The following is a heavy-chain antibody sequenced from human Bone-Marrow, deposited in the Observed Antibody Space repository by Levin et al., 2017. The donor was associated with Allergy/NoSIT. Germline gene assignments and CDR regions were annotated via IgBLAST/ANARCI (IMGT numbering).Heavy chain of an antibody. CDR3: ARDFHYDILTGYLDY. V-gene: IGHV4-30-4*01. CDR2: IYYSGST. J-gene: IGHJ4*02. CDR1: GGSISSGDYY. Sequence: SETLSLTCTVSGGSISSGDYYWSWIRQPPGKGLEWIGYIYYSGSTYYNPSLKSRVTISVDTSKNQFSLKLSSVTAADTAVYYCARDFHYDILTGYLDYWGQGTLVTVSS. D-gene: IGHD3-9*01.